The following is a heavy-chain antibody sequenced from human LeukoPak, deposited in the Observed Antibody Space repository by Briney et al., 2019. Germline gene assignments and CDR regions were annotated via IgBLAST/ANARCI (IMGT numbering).Heavy chain of an antibody. D-gene: IGHD2-2*01. V-gene: IGHV1-18*01. CDR2: ISAYNGNT. CDR3: ARDCRSTSCHYYYMDV. Sequence: ASVKVSCKASGYTFTSYGISWVRQAPGQGLEWMGWISAYNGNTNYAQKLQGRVTMTTDTPTSTAYMELRSLRSDDTAVYYCARDCRSTSCHYYYMDVWGKGTTVTVSS. J-gene: IGHJ6*03. CDR1: GYTFTSYG.